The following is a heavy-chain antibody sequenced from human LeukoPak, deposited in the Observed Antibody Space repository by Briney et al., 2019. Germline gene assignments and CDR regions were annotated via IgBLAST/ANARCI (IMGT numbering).Heavy chain of an antibody. D-gene: IGHD3-22*01. CDR2: ISAYNGNT. V-gene: IGHV1-18*01. CDR1: GYTFTSYG. J-gene: IGHJ3*02. Sequence: GASVKVSCKASGYTFTSYGISWVRQAPGQGLEWMGWISAYNGNTNYAQKLQGRVTMTTDTSTSTAYMELRSLRSDDTAVYYCGRGADRTYYYDSSGLGAFDIWGQGTMVTVSS. CDR3: GRGADRTYYYDSSGLGAFDI.